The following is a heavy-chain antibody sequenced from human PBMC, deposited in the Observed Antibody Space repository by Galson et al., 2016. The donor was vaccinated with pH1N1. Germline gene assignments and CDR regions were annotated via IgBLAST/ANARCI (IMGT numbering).Heavy chain of an antibody. J-gene: IGHJ4*02. CDR2: IISIFKIA. Sequence: SVKVSCKASGGIFSSYSVNWVRQAPGRGPEWMGGIISIFKIANYAQKFLGRVTITMDESTGTAYMELTSLKSEDTALYFCTRVMVGTSGFDNWGQGTLVTVSS. D-gene: IGHD2-21*02. CDR1: GGIFSSYS. V-gene: IGHV1-69*05. CDR3: TRVMVGTSGFDN.